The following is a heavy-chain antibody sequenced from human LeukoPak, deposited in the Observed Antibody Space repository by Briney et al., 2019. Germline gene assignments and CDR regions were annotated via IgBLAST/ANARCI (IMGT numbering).Heavy chain of an antibody. J-gene: IGHJ4*02. Sequence: GESLKISCKGSGYSFTSYRIGWVRQMPGKGLEWMGIIYPGDSDTRYSPSFQGHVTISADKSISTAYLQWSSLKASDTAMYYCARHRDRGRVGASPWSDYWGQGTLVTVSS. CDR2: IYPGDSDT. CDR3: ARHRDRGRVGASPWSDY. CDR1: GYSFTSYR. V-gene: IGHV5-51*01. D-gene: IGHD1-26*01.